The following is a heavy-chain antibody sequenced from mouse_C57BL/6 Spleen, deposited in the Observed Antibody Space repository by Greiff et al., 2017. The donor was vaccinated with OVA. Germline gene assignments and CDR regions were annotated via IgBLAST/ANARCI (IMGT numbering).Heavy chain of an antibody. CDR2: IRSKSNNYAT. D-gene: IGHD1-1*01. J-gene: IGHJ3*01. V-gene: IGHV10-1*01. CDR3: VRQYYYGSRGGFAY. CDR1: GFSFNTYA. Sequence: EVMLVESGGGLVQPKGSLKLSCAASGFSFNTYAMNWVRQAPGKGLEWVARIRSKSNNYATYYADSVKDRFTISGDDSESMLYLQMNNLKTEDTAMYYCVRQYYYGSRGGFAYWGQWTLVTVSA.